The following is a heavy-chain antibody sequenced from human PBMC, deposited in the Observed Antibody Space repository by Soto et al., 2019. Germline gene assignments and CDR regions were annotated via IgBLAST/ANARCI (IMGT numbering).Heavy chain of an antibody. CDR3: AKDGWKSYSDTSAYRNDMDV. D-gene: IGHD3-22*01. Sequence: PGGSLRLSCTASGFTFSNYAMNWVRQAPGKGLEWVSTITGRGGVTYYSDSVKGRFTISRDNSKNTLYLRMNSLRAGDTAVYYCAKDGWKSYSDTSAYRNDMDVWGQGTTVTVSS. CDR1: GFTFSNYA. V-gene: IGHV3-23*01. CDR2: ITGRGGVT. J-gene: IGHJ6*02.